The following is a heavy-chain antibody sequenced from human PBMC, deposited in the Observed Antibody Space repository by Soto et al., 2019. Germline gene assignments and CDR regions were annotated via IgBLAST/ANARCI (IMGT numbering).Heavy chain of an antibody. V-gene: IGHV4-39*01. D-gene: IGHD2-15*01. CDR3: ARQKLVVSEYFDL. Sequence: QLQLQESGPGLVKPSETLSLTCTVSGGSISSSSYYWGWIRQPPGKGLEWIGSIYYSGSTYYNPSLKSRVTISVDTSKNQCSLKLSSVTAADTAVYYCARQKLVVSEYFDLWGRGTLVTVSS. J-gene: IGHJ2*01. CDR1: GGSISSSSYY. CDR2: IYYSGST.